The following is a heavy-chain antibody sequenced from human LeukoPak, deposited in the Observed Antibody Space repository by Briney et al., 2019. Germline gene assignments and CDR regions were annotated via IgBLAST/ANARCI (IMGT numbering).Heavy chain of an antibody. CDR1: GYSISSGYY. CDR2: IYHSGST. D-gene: IGHD2-2*02. V-gene: IGHV4-38-2*01. Sequence: PSETLSLTCAVSGYSISSGYYWGWIRQPPGKGLEWIGSIYHSGSTYYNPPLKSRVTISVGTSKNQFSLKLSSVTAADTAVYYCARHRVGVVVPAAIGYWGQGTLVTVSS. CDR3: ARHRVGVVVPAAIGY. J-gene: IGHJ4*02.